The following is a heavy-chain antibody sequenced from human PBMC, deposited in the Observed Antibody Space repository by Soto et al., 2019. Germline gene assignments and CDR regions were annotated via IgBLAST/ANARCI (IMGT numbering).Heavy chain of an antibody. V-gene: IGHV3-48*03. J-gene: IGHJ6*04. D-gene: IGHD3-16*01. CDR2: ISSSGSTI. CDR1: GFTFSSYE. CDR3: AGGGGARTDG. Sequence: EVQLVESGGGLVQPGGSLRLSCAASGFTFSSYEMNWVRQAPGKGLEWVSYISSSGSTIYYADSVKGRFTISRDNAKNSVYMPRNSANAEDTALYYGAGGGGARTDGWGKGSTV.